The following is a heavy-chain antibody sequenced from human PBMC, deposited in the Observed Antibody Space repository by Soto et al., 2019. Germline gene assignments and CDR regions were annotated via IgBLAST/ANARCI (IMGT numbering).Heavy chain of an antibody. V-gene: IGHV4-59*01. CDR2: IYYSGST. CDR3: AVILTGYIGMDV. CDR1: GGSISSYY. Sequence: QVQLQESGPGLVKPSETLSLTCTVSGGSISSYYWSWIRQPPGKGLEWIGYIYYSGSTNYNPSLRSRXPIRVXXSKNQFSLKLSSVTAADTAVYYCAVILTGYIGMDVWGQGTTVTVSS. J-gene: IGHJ6*02. D-gene: IGHD3-9*01.